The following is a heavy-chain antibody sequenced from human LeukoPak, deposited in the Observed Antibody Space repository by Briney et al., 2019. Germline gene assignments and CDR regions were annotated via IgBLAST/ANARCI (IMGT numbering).Heavy chain of an antibody. V-gene: IGHV5-51*01. CDR3: ARIRRYYDILTGLHDAFDI. CDR1: GYSFTSYW. Sequence: GESLKISCKGSGYSFTSYWIGWVRQMPGKGLEWMGIIYPGDPDTRYSPSFQGQVTISADKSISTAYLQWSSLKASDTAMYYCARIRRYYDILTGLHDAFDIWGQGTMVTVSS. D-gene: IGHD3-9*01. CDR2: IYPGDPDT. J-gene: IGHJ3*02.